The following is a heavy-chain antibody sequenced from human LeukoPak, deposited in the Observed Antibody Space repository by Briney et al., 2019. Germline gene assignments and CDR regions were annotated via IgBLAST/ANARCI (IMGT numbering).Heavy chain of an antibody. CDR1: GFTFSSYG. J-gene: IGHJ4*02. D-gene: IGHD3-22*01. CDR3: AKARDYDSSESDFDY. V-gene: IGHV3-30*18. CDR2: ISYDGSNK. Sequence: PGGSLRLSCAASGFTFSSYGMHWVRQAPGKGLEWVAVISYDGSNKYYADSVKGRFTISRDNSKNTLYLQMNSLRAEDTAVYYCAKARDYDSSESDFDYWGQGTLVTVSS.